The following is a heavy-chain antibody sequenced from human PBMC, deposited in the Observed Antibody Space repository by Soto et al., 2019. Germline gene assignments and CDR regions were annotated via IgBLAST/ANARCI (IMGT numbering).Heavy chain of an antibody. J-gene: IGHJ6*02. D-gene: IGHD3-10*01. CDR3: ARDRTGYYYGSGSYYNVIYGMDV. Sequence: SETLSLTCTVSGGSISSGGYYWSWIRQHPGKGLEWIGYIYYSGSTYYNPSLKSRVTISVDTSKNQFSLKLSSVSAADTAVYYCARDRTGYYYGSGSYYNVIYGMDVWGQGTTVTVSS. V-gene: IGHV4-31*03. CDR2: IYYSGST. CDR1: GGSISSGGYY.